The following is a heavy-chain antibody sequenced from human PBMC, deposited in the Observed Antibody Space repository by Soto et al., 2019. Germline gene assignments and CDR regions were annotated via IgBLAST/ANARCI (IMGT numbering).Heavy chain of an antibody. J-gene: IGHJ3*02. V-gene: IGHV1-18*01. CDR2: ISAYNGNT. D-gene: IGHD2-15*01. Sequence: QVQLVQSGAEVKKPGASVKVSCKASGYTFTSYGISWVRQAPGQGLEWMGWISAYNGNTNYAQKLQGRVTMTTDTCTSEAYMELRSLRSDDTAGYYCARSYCSGGSCYYWEGALDIWGQGTMVTVSS. CDR1: GYTFTSYG. CDR3: ARSYCSGGSCYYWEGALDI.